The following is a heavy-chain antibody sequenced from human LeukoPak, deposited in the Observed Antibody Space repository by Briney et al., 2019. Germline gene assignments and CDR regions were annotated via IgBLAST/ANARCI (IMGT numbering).Heavy chain of an antibody. V-gene: IGHV1-69*04. D-gene: IGHD3-16*01. CDR1: GGTFSSYA. J-gene: IGHJ4*02. CDR3: ARDLGGQSVDY. Sequence: ASVKVSCKASGGTFSSYAISWVRQAPGQGLEWMGRIIPILGIANYAQKFQGRVTITADKSTSTAYMELSSLRSEDTAVYYCARDLGGQSVDYWGQGTLVTVSS. CDR2: IIPILGIA.